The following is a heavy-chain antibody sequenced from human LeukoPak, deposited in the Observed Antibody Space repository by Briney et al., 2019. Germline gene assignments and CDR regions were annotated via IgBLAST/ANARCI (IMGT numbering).Heavy chain of an antibody. CDR2: INHSGST. V-gene: IGHV4-34*01. D-gene: IGHD1-26*01. CDR1: GGSFSVYY. Sequence: SETLSLTCAVYGGSFSVYYWTWIRQPPGKGLEWIGEINHSGSTNYNPSLKSRVTISVDTSKNQFSLKLSSVTAADTAVYYCATYDYGSYYGRDIWGQGTLVTVSS. CDR3: ATYDYGSYYGRDI. J-gene: IGHJ4*02.